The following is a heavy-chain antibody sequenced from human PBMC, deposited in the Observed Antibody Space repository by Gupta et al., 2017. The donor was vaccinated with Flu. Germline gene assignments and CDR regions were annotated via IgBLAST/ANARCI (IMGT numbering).Heavy chain of an antibody. J-gene: IGHJ4*02. CDR3: AKEPYSSTGYHFDS. V-gene: IGHV3-23*01. D-gene: IGHD6-19*01. Sequence: RQAPGEGLTWVAGLSDSCDNRDYADSVKGRFRISRDNSKNTLYLHMNSLTTDDTAIYYCAKEPYSSTGYHFDSWGQGTLVTVSS. CDR2: LSDSCDNR.